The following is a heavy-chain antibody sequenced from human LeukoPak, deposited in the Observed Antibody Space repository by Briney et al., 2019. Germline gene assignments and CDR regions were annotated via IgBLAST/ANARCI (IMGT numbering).Heavy chain of an antibody. CDR1: GYTFTSYD. CDR2: MNPNSANT. J-gene: IGHJ4*02. Sequence: ASVKVSCKASGYTFTSYDINWVRQATGQGLEWMGWMNPNSANTGYAQKFQGRVTITADKSTSTAYMELSSLRSEDTAVYYCARKYGGYGGYFDYWGQGTLVTVSS. D-gene: IGHD5-12*01. CDR3: ARKYGGYGGYFDY. V-gene: IGHV1-8*03.